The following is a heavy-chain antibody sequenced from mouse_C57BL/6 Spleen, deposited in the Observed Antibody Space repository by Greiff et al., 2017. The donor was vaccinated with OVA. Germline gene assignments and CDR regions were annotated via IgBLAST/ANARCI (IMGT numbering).Heavy chain of an antibody. CDR1: GYAFTNYL. J-gene: IGHJ3*01. CDR2: INPGSGGT. D-gene: IGHD2-4*01. Sequence: VQLQQSGAELVRPGTSVKVSCKASGYAFTNYLIEWVKQRPGQGLEWIGVINPGSGGTNYNEKFKGKATLTADKSSSPAYMQLSSLTSEDSAVYFCARTFYDYDAYWGQGTLVTVSA. CDR3: ARTFYDYDAY. V-gene: IGHV1-54*01.